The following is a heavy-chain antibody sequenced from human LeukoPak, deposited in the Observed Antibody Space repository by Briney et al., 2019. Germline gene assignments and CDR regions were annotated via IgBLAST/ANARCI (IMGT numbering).Heavy chain of an antibody. CDR3: AKDVDPFGSGSYVEGFDY. Sequence: GGSLRLSCAASGFTFSSYGMHWVRQAPGKGLEWVAVISYDGSNKYYADSVKGRFTISRDNSKNTLYLQMNSLRAEDTAVYYCAKDVDPFGSGSYVEGFDYWGQGALVTVSS. CDR2: ISYDGSNK. CDR1: GFTFSSYG. D-gene: IGHD3-10*01. V-gene: IGHV3-30*18. J-gene: IGHJ4*02.